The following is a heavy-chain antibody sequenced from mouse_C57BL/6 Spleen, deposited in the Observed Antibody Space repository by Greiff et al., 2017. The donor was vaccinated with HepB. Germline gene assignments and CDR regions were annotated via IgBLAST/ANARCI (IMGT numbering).Heavy chain of an antibody. CDR3: ARSYYGSNSWYFDV. Sequence: VQLQQPGAELVKPGASVKLSCKASGYTFTSYWMQWVKQRPGQGLEWIGEIDPSDSYTNYNQKFKGKATLTVDTSSSTAYMQLSSLTSEDSAVYYCARSYYGSNSWYFDVWGTGTTVTVSS. CDR2: IDPSDSYT. D-gene: IGHD1-1*01. CDR1: GYTFTSYW. J-gene: IGHJ1*03. V-gene: IGHV1-50*01.